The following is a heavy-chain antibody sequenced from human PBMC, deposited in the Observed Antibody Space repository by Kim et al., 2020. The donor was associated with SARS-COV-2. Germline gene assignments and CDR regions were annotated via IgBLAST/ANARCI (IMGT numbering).Heavy chain of an antibody. V-gene: IGHV1-24*01. CDR2: FDPEDGET. D-gene: IGHD3-22*01. Sequence: ASVKVSCKVSGYTLTELSMHWVRQAPGKGLEWMGGFDPEDGETIYAQKFQGRVTMTEDTSTDTAYMELSSLRSEDTAVYYCATGDYYYDSSGYYSWGQGTLVTVSS. J-gene: IGHJ4*02. CDR1: GYTLTELS. CDR3: ATGDYYYDSSGYYS.